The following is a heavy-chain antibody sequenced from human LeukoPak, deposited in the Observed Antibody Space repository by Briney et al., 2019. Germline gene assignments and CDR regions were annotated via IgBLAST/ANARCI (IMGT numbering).Heavy chain of an antibody. CDR1: GGSTNSYY. V-gene: IGHV4-4*07. D-gene: IGHD4-23*01. J-gene: IGHJ4*02. Sequence: PSETLSLTCTVSGGSTNSYYWSWFRQPAGKDLAWIGRIYSSGSTNYNPSLKSRVSMSVDTSKNQFSLKLTSVTAADTAVYYCARGGKATVVTMWGQGILVTVSS. CDR3: ARGGKATVVTM. CDR2: IYSSGST.